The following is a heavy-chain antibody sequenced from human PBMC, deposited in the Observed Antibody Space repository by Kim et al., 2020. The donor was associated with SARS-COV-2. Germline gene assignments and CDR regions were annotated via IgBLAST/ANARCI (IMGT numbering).Heavy chain of an antibody. J-gene: IGHJ6*02. D-gene: IGHD3-3*01. CDR1: GYTLTELS. Sequence: ASVKVSCKVSGYTLTELSMHWVRQAPGKGLEWMGGFDPEDGETIYAQKFQGRVTMTEDTSTDTAYMELSSLRSEDTAVYYCATEDPILRFSQSGMDVWGQGTTVTVSS. V-gene: IGHV1-24*01. CDR2: FDPEDGET. CDR3: ATEDPILRFSQSGMDV.